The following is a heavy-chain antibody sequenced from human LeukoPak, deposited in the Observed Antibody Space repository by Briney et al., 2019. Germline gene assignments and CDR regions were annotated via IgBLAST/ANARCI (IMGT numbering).Heavy chain of an antibody. J-gene: IGHJ4*02. CDR1: GGSISSSNW. V-gene: IGHV4-4*02. CDR3: ARNSPVLLWFGELYYFDY. CDR2: IYHSGST. D-gene: IGHD3-10*01. Sequence: SETLSLTCAVSGGSISSSNWWSWVRQPPGKGLEWIGEIYHSGSTNYNPSLKSRVTISVDKSKNQFSLKLSSVTAADTAVYYCARNSPVLLWFGELYYFDYWGRGTLVTVSS.